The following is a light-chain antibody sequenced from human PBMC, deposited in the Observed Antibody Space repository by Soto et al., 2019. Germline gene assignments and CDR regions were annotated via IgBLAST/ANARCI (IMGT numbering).Light chain of an antibody. Sequence: SQARASLFASFGGRVSIRLRPSQSIKKSLNWYQQKPGKAPNLLIFAASNLQSGVPSRFTGRGSGTDFTLSISSLQAEDFATYYRQQNDITPPWTVGPGPKVDI. CDR3: QQNDITPPWT. V-gene: IGKV1-39*01. CDR1: QSIKKS. CDR2: AAS. J-gene: IGKJ1*01.